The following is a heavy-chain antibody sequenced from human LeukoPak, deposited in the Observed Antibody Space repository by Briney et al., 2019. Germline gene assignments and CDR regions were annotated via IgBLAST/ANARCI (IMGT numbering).Heavy chain of an antibody. D-gene: IGHD6-13*01. CDR2: IYYSGST. J-gene: IGHJ6*03. V-gene: IGHV4-59*01. CDR3: ALTEGGIAAAGITDYYYYYMDV. CDR1: GGSISSYY. Sequence: SETLSLTCTVSGGSISSYYWSWIRQPPGKGLEWIGYIYYSGSTNYNPSLKSRVTISVDTSKNQFSLKLSSVTAADTAVYYCALTEGGIAAAGITDYYYYYMDVWGKGTTVTVSS.